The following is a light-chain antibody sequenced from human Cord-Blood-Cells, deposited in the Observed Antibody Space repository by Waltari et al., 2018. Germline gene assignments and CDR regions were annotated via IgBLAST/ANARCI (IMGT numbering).Light chain of an antibody. CDR1: QIVSSN. V-gene: IGKV3-15*01. Sequence: EIVIPHSPATQSVAPGERATLSCLASQIVSSNLDWYQQKPGQAPRLLIYGASTRSTGIPARLSGSGSGTEFTLTNCSLQSDDFAVYYCKQYNNWPPVTFGGGTKVAIK. CDR3: KQYNNWPPVT. CDR2: GAS. J-gene: IGKJ4*01.